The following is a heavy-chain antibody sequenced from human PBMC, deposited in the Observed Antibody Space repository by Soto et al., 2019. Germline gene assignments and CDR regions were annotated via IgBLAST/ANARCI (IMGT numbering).Heavy chain of an antibody. D-gene: IGHD3-3*01. J-gene: IGHJ4*02. CDR1: GFTFSDYY. CDR3: ARVERGITIFGVVIPPFDY. CDR2: ISSSGSTI. V-gene: IGHV3-11*01. Sequence: LRLSCAASGFTFSDYYMSWIRQAPGKGLEWVSYISSSGSTIYYADSVKGRFTISRDNAKNSLYLQMNSLRAEDTAVYYCARVERGITIFGVVIPPFDYWGQGTLVTVAS.